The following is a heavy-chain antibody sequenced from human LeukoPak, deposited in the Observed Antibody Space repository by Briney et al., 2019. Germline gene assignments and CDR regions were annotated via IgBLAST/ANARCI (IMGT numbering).Heavy chain of an antibody. CDR2: IRYDGSNK. Sequence: PGGSLRLSCAASGFTFSSYGMHWVRQAPGKGLEWVAFIRYDGSNKYYADPVKGRFTISRDNSKNTLYLQMNSLRAEDTAVYYCANWYYDSSGYYYKSGYWGQGTLVTVSS. D-gene: IGHD3-22*01. J-gene: IGHJ4*02. CDR3: ANWYYDSSGYYYKSGY. V-gene: IGHV3-30*02. CDR1: GFTFSSYG.